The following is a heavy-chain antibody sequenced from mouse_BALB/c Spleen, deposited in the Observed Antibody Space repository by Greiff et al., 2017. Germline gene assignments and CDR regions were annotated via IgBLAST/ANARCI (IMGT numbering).Heavy chain of an antibody. Sequence: EVKLQESGPGLVKPSQSLSLTCTVTGYSITSDYAWNWIRQFPGNKLEWMGYISYSGSTSYNPSLKSRISITRDTSKNQFFLQLNSVTTEDTATYYCARSEMGRYAMDYWGQGTSVTVSS. CDR1: GYSITSDYA. CDR3: ARSEMGRYAMDY. V-gene: IGHV3-2*02. J-gene: IGHJ4*01. CDR2: ISYSGST. D-gene: IGHD4-1*01.